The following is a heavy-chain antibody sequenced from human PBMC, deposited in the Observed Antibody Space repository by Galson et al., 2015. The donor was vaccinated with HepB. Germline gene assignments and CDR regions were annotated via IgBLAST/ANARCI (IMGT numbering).Heavy chain of an antibody. J-gene: IGHJ4*02. CDR1: GLTLSSYA. D-gene: IGHD2-2*01. V-gene: IGHV3-23*01. Sequence: SLRLSCAASGLTLSSYAMSWVRQAPGKGLEWVSAISGSGGSTYYADSVKGRFTISRDNSKNTLYLQMNSLRAEDTAVYYCAKDRDCSSTSCPVDYWGQGTLVTVSS. CDR3: AKDRDCSSTSCPVDY. CDR2: ISGSGGST.